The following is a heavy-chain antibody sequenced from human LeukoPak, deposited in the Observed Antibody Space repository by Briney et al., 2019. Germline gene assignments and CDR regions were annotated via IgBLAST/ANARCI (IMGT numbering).Heavy chain of an antibody. J-gene: IGHJ6*03. D-gene: IGHD5-18*01. CDR3: AREEGYSYGFVYMDV. Sequence: GGSLRLSCAAAGFTLSSYAMHWVRQAPGKGLEWVAVISYDGSNKYYADSVKGRFTISRDNAKNSLYLQMNSLRAEDTAVYYCAREEGYSYGFVYMDVWGKGTTVTVSS. CDR2: ISYDGSNK. V-gene: IGHV3-30*04. CDR1: GFTLSSYA.